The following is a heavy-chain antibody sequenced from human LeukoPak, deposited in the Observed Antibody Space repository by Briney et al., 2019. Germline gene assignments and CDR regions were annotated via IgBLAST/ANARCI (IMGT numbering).Heavy chain of an antibody. CDR3: ARTTEGYCRSTSCYGFYYSYYMDV. J-gene: IGHJ6*03. V-gene: IGHV4-39*07. CDR1: GGSISSSSYY. Sequence: SETLSLTCTVSGGSISSSSYYWGWIRQPPGKGLEWIGSISYSGSTYYNPSLKSRVTISVDTSKNQFSLKLSSVTAADTALYYCARTTEGYCRSTSCYGFYYSYYMDVWGKGTTVTISS. D-gene: IGHD2-2*01. CDR2: ISYSGST.